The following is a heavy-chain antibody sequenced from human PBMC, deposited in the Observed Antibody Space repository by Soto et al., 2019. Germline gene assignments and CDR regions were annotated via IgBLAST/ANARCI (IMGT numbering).Heavy chain of an antibody. CDR3: ASPKVTSSWSSDY. V-gene: IGHV3-23*01. D-gene: IGHD6-13*01. Sequence: EVQLLQSGGELVQPGESLRLSCAASGFIFNKYAMTWVRQAPGKGLEWASAISGDGDTTYYADSVKGRFTISRDNSKNTLFLQMNSLRDEDTALYYCASPKVTSSWSSDYWGQGTLVTVSS. CDR1: GFIFNKYA. J-gene: IGHJ4*02. CDR2: ISGDGDTT.